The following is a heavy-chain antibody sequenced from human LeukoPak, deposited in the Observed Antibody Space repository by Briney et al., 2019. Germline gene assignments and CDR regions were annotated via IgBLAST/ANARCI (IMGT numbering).Heavy chain of an antibody. CDR3: AKSRDSGSYYPLYYFDY. Sequence: PGGPLRLSCVASGFTFSSHSLNWVRQAPGRGLEWVSHIRSSNGRTYYADAVKGRFTISRDDAKNSLYLQMNSLRSEDTAVYFCAKSRDSGSYYPLYYFDYWGQGTLVTVSS. V-gene: IGHV3-48*01. J-gene: IGHJ4*02. D-gene: IGHD1-26*01. CDR2: IRSSNGRT. CDR1: GFTFSSHS.